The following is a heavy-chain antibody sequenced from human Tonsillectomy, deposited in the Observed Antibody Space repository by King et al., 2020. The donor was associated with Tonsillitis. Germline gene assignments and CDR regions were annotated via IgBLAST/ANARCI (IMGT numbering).Heavy chain of an antibody. Sequence: QLVQSGAEVKKPGASVKLSCKASGYTFTNYRINWVRQAPGQGLEWMGWISTDNGNTNYAQKVQGRVTMTTDTSTSTAYMELRSLRSDDTAVYYCAGDPMARYSSSLHEGAFDYWGQGTLVTVSS. J-gene: IGHJ4*02. V-gene: IGHV1-18*01. CDR2: ISTDNGNT. CDR3: AGDPMARYSSSLHEGAFDY. D-gene: IGHD6-19*01. CDR1: GYTFTNYR.